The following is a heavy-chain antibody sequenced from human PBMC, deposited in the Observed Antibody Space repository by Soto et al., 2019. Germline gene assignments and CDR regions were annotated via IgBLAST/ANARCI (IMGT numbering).Heavy chain of an antibody. J-gene: IGHJ5*02. CDR2: IDWNSGTI. Sequence: EMQLVESGGGLVQPSRSLRLSCAVSGFTFENFALHWVRQAPGKGLEWVSGIDWNSGTIAYADSVKGRFTLSRDSATSSLYLHLDGLIPEETAVYYCAKAPKVVTPWLEPWGQGTLVNVSS. CDR1: GFTFENFA. V-gene: IGHV3-9*01. CDR3: AKAPKVVTPWLEP. D-gene: IGHD2-15*01.